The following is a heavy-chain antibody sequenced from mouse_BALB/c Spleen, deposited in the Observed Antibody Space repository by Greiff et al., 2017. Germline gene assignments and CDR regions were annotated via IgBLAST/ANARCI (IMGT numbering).Heavy chain of an antibody. J-gene: IGHJ3*01. CDR2: ISNGGGST. D-gene: IGHD4-1*01. CDR3: ARLTGRFAY. CDR1: GFTFSNYT. Sequence: EVQVVESGGGLVQPGGSLKLSCAASGFTFSNYTMSWVRQTPEKRLEWVAYISNGGGSTYYPDTVKGRFTISRDNAKNTLYLQMSSLKSEDTAMYYCARLTGRFAYWGQGTLVTVSA. V-gene: IGHV5-12-2*01.